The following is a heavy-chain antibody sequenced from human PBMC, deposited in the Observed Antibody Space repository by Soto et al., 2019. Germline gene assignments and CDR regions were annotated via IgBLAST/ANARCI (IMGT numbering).Heavy chain of an antibody. Sequence: PSETLSLTCDVSGDTISTGGYTWAWIRQPPGKALEWIGHTYHSGNPYYNPSLKSRVTISVDRSKNQFSLKVRSVTAADTAVYYCARDVWLRPYYYGMDVWGQGTTVTVSS. CDR1: GDTISTGGYT. CDR3: ARDVWLRPYYYGMDV. V-gene: IGHV4-30-2*01. D-gene: IGHD5-12*01. J-gene: IGHJ6*02. CDR2: TYHSGNP.